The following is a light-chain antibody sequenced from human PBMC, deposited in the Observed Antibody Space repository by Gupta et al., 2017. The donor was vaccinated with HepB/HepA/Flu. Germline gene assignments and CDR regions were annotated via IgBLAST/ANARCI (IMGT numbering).Light chain of an antibody. CDR3: QQANSFPWT. CDR2: AAS. V-gene: IGKV1-12*01. J-gene: IGKJ1*01. Sequence: DIQMTQSPSSVSASVGDRVTITCRASQDISSWLAWYQQTPGKAPKFLIYAASSLQSGVPSRFSGSGSGTDFTLTISSLQPEDVATYFCQQANSFPWTFGQGTKVEIK. CDR1: QDISSW.